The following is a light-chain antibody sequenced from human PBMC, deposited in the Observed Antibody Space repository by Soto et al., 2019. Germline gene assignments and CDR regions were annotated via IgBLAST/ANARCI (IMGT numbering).Light chain of an antibody. J-gene: IGKJ1*01. V-gene: IGKV1-27*01. CDR3: QTYNRAPWT. Sequence: DIQMTQSPSSLSASVGDRVTITCRASQDISNYLAWYQQKPGEVPKLLIYGASTLQSVVPSRFSGSRSGTDFNLTISSLQTEDVVTSYCQTYNRAPWTLGHGTKVETK. CDR1: QDISNY. CDR2: GAS.